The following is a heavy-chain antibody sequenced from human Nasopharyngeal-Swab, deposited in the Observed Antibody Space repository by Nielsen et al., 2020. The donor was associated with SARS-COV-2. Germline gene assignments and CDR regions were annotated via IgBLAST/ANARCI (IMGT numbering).Heavy chain of an antibody. CDR3: ARDPYYYGSGSQRDFDY. CDR1: GGSISSSSYY. CDR2: IYYSGST. Sequence: SETLSLTCTVSGGSISSSSYYWGWIRQPPGKGLEWIGSIYYSGSTYYNPSLKSRVTISVDTSKNQFSLKLSSVTAADTAVYYCARDPYYYGSGSQRDFDYWGQGTLVTVSS. J-gene: IGHJ4*02. D-gene: IGHD3-10*01. V-gene: IGHV4-39*02.